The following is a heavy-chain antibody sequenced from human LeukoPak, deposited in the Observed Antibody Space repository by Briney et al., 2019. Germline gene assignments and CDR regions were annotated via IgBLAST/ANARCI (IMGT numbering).Heavy chain of an antibody. CDR3: AREQNSRGDY. D-gene: IGHD4-23*01. J-gene: IGHJ4*02. CDR1: GFTFSSYA. CDR2: ISYDGSNK. Sequence: GGSLRLSCAASGFTFSSYAMHWVRQAPGKGLEWVAVISYDGSNKYYADSVKGRFTISRDNSKNTLYLQMNSLRAEDTAVFYCAREQNSRGDYWGQGTLVTVSS. V-gene: IGHV3-30-3*01.